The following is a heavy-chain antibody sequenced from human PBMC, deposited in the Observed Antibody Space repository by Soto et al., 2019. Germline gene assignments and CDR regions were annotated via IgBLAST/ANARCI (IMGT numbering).Heavy chain of an antibody. CDR3: AHRPSWGGWDINNWFDP. CDR2: ISWNDDK. Sequence: QITLKESGPTLVKPTQTLTLTCTFSGLSLSTSGVGVGWIRQPPGKALEWLALISWNDDKRYSPSLKSRLTITKDTSKNQVVLTMTNMDPVDTATYHCAHRPSWGGWDINNWFDPWGQGTLVTVSS. V-gene: IGHV2-5*01. J-gene: IGHJ5*02. D-gene: IGHD2-15*01. CDR1: GLSLSTSGVG.